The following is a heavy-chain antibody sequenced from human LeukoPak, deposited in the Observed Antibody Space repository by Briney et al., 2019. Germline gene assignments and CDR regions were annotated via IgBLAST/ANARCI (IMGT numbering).Heavy chain of an antibody. CDR2: IRSDGSNE. J-gene: IGHJ4*02. CDR1: GFTFSSYG. D-gene: IGHD2-15*01. Sequence: GGSLRLSCAASGFTFSSYGMHWVRQAPGKGLEWVAFIRSDGSNEYYIDSVKGRFTISRDNSKNTLYLQMNSLRAEDTAVYYCARDLRAYCSGGSCYSPDYWGQGTLVTVPS. V-gene: IGHV3-30*02. CDR3: ARDLRAYCSGGSCYSPDY.